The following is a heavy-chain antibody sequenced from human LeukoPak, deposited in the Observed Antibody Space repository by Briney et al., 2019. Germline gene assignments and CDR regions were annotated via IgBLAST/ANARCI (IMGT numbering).Heavy chain of an antibody. J-gene: IGHJ5*02. CDR1: GGSISSYY. Sequence: YPSETLSLTCTVSGGSISSYYWSWIRQPPGKGLEWIGYIYYSGSTNYNPSLKSRVTISVDTSKNQFSLKLSSVTAADTAVYHCARDRRYGGNLWFDPWGQGTLVTVSS. CDR3: ARDRRYGGNLWFDP. V-gene: IGHV4-59*01. D-gene: IGHD4-23*01. CDR2: IYYSGST.